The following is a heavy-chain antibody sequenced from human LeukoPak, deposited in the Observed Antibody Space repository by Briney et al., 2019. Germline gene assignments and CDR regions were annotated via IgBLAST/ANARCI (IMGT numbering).Heavy chain of an antibody. Sequence: SVKVSCKASGGTFSSYTISWVRQAPGQGLEWMGRIIPILGIANYAQKFQGRVTITADKSTSTAYMELSSPRSEDTAVYYCARDRYCSGGSCYSEAANWFDPWGQGTLVTVSS. V-gene: IGHV1-69*04. CDR3: ARDRYCSGGSCYSEAANWFDP. J-gene: IGHJ5*02. D-gene: IGHD2-15*01. CDR2: IIPILGIA. CDR1: GGTFSSYT.